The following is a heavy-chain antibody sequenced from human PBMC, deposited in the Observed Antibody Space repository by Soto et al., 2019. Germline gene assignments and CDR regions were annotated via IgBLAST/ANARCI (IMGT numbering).Heavy chain of an antibody. CDR3: AKDRTTPYRYCSNTSCQLVGYNWFDP. CDR2: ISYDGSNK. Sequence: GGSLRRSCAASGFTFSSYGMHWVRQAPGKGLEWVAVISYDGSNKYYADSVKGRFTISRDNSKNTLYLQMNSLRAEDTAVYYCAKDRTTPYRYCSNTSCQLVGYNWFDPWGQGTLVTVSS. V-gene: IGHV3-30*18. CDR1: GFTFSSYG. D-gene: IGHD2-2*01. J-gene: IGHJ5*02.